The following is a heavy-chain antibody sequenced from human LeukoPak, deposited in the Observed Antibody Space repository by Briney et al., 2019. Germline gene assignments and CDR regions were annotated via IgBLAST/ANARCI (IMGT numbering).Heavy chain of an antibody. J-gene: IGHJ4*02. CDR3: ARAIATDSRYFDY. V-gene: IGHV4-61*02. Sequence: PSQTLSLTCNVSGDSISSGNYYWSWIRQPAGKGLEWIGRIYMNKKTNYNPSLKSRVTISVDTSKNQFSLNLNSVTAADTAVYYCARAIATDSRYFDYWGQGTLVTVSS. D-gene: IGHD3-22*01. CDR1: GDSISSGNYY. CDR2: IYMNKKT.